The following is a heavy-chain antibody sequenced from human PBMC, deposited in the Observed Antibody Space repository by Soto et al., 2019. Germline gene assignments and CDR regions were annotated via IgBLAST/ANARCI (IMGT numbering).Heavy chain of an antibody. CDR2: IYYSGST. CDR1: GGSISSSSYY. D-gene: IGHD2-2*01. CDR3: ARHRGSSTSYYYYYYMDV. J-gene: IGHJ6*03. V-gene: IGHV4-39*01. Sequence: QLQLQESGPGLVKPSETLSLTCTVSGGSISSSSYYWGWIRQPPGKGLEWIGSIYYSGSTYYNPSLTSRVTISVDTSKNQFSLKLSSVTAADTAVYYCARHRGSSTSYYYYYYMDVWGKGTTVTVSS.